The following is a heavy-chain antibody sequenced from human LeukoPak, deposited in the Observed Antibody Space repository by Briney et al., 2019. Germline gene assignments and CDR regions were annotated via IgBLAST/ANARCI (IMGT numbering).Heavy chain of an antibody. J-gene: IGHJ3*02. CDR2: IYSGGST. CDR1: GFTVSSNY. V-gene: IGHV3-53*04. D-gene: IGHD4-23*01. Sequence: PGGSLRLSCAASGFTVSSNYMTWVRQAPGKGLEWVSVIYSGGSTYYADSVKGRFTISGHNSKNTLYLQMDSLRPEDTAVYYCARDLRGGGIDAFDIWGQGTMVTVSS. CDR3: ARDLRGGGIDAFDI.